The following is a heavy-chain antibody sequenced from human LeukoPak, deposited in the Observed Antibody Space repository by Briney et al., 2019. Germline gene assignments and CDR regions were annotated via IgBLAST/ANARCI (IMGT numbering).Heavy chain of an antibody. CDR3: ARRVTTSPTNWFDP. Sequence: SETLSLTCTVSGGSISSYYWSWIRQPPGKGLEWIGYIDTSGSTNYNPSLNSRVPISVDTSKNQFSLKLSTVTATATAVYYCARRVTTSPTNWFDPCGQGTLVTVSS. J-gene: IGHJ5*02. V-gene: IGHV4-4*09. D-gene: IGHD3-22*01. CDR2: IDTSGST. CDR1: GGSISSYY.